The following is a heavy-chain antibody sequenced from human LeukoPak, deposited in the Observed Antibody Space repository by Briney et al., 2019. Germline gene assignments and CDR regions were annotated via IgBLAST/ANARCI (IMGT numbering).Heavy chain of an antibody. CDR1: GFTFSSYA. V-gene: IGHV3-30-3*01. J-gene: IGHJ4*02. D-gene: IGHD3-9*01. CDR3: ARDFGWLSGFDN. CDR2: ISYDGTNK. Sequence: PGKSLRLSCAASGFTFSSYAIHWVRQAPGKGLEGVAIISYDGTNKYYADSVRGRFTISRDNSKNTLYLQMNSLRAEDTAVYYCARDFGWLSGFDNWGQGTLVTVSS.